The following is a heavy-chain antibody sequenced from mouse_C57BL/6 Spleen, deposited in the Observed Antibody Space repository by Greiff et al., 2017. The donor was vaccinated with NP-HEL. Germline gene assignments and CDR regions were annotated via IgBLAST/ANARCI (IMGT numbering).Heavy chain of an antibody. Sequence: QVQLQQSGAELVKPGASVTLSCKASGYTFPESPIHWVMQRSGQGLEWIVWFFPGSGSITYNEKFKVKATLTAAKSSSTVYMDLSSLNSEDSEVFCCARNEGYSNYAMDDWGQGSSGTVSS. CDR2: FFPGSGSI. J-gene: IGHJ4*01. V-gene: IGHV1-62-2*01. CDR3: ARNEGYSNYAMDD. D-gene: IGHD2-5*01. CDR1: GYTFPESP.